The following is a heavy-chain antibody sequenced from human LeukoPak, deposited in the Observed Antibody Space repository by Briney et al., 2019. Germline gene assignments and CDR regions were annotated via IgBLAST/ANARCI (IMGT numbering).Heavy chain of an antibody. CDR3: ARGGGLLSSFDY. J-gene: IGHJ4*02. Sequence: GGSLRLSCAASGFTFDDYAIHWVRHAPGKGLEWVSLTSRDGDLTYYADSVKGRFTISRDNSKNSLYLQMNSLRAEDTALYYCARGGGLLSSFDYWGQGTLVTVSS. CDR1: GFTFDDYA. V-gene: IGHV3-43D*03. CDR2: TSRDGDLT. D-gene: IGHD1-26*01.